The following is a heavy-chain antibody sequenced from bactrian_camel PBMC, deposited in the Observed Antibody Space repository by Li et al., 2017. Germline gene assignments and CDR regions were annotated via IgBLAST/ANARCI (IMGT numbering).Heavy chain of an antibody. D-gene: IGHD2*01. CDR3: AGSHCSGAVSYNACGPECHYSD. J-gene: IGHJ4*01. CDR2: VGSDGT. V-gene: IGHV3S53*01. CDR1: GTTGTTHC. Sequence: VQLVESGGGSVQAGGSLRLSCAASGTTGTTHCMAWFRQAPGKEREALAAVGSDGTRYADAVKGQFTISYDNAKNKVYLQMNGLKAEDTDMSYCAGSHCSGAVSYNACGPECHYSDWGQGTQVTVS.